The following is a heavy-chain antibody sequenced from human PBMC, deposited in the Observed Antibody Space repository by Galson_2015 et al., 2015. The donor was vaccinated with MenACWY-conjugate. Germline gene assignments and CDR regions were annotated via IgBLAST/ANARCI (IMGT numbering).Heavy chain of an antibody. J-gene: IGHJ4*02. CDR1: GFSVTSHF. CDR3: ATIVRHPAGPYFDP. Sequence: SLRLSCAASGFSVTSHFMGWVRLAPGKGLEWVALLYADGTTTSDDSSKGGRTITSDAIRNSLSLQMHGLRTEDTAMYFCATIVRHPAGPYFDPWGQGTLVLVS. CDR2: LYADGTT. D-gene: IGHD2-21*01. V-gene: IGHV3-53*01.